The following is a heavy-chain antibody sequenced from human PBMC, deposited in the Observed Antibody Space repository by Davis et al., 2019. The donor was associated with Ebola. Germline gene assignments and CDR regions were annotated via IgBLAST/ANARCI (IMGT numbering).Heavy chain of an antibody. CDR3: AKIAGYYYDSSGYYYNY. V-gene: IGHV3-23*01. Sequence: GESLKISCTDSVITFSSYAMTWVRQAPGKGLEWVSAISGSGGSTYYADSVKGRFTISRDNSKNTLYLQMNSLRAEDTAVYYCAKIAGYYYDSSGYYYNYWGQGTLVTVSS. D-gene: IGHD3-22*01. CDR2: ISGSGGST. CDR1: VITFSSYA. J-gene: IGHJ4*02.